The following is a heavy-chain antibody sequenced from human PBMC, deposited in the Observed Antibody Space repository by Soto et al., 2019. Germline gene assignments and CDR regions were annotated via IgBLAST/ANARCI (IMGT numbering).Heavy chain of an antibody. CDR2: INAGNGNT. Sequence: ASVKVSRKASGYTFTSYAMHWVRQAPGQRLEWMGWINAGNGNTKYSQKFQGRVTITRDTSASTAYMELSSLRSEDTAAYYCARDRTIASGRNWFDPWGQGTQVTVSS. V-gene: IGHV1-3*01. J-gene: IGHJ5*02. CDR1: GYTFTSYA. D-gene: IGHD3-10*01. CDR3: ARDRTIASGRNWFDP.